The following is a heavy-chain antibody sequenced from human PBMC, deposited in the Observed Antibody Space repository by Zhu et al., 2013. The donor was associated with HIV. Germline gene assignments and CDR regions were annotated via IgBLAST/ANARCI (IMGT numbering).Heavy chain of an antibody. CDR1: GGTFSSYA. V-gene: IGHV1-69*01. Sequence: QVQLVQSGAEVKKPGSSVKVSCKASGGTFSSYAISWVRQAPGQGLEWMGGIIPIFGTANYAQKFQGRVTITADESTSTAYMELSSLRSEDTAVYYCARTYYYDSSGYPGGYYYGMDVWGQGTTVTVSS. J-gene: IGHJ6*02. D-gene: IGHD3-22*01. CDR3: ARTYYYDSSGYPGGYYYGMDV. CDR2: IIPIFGTA.